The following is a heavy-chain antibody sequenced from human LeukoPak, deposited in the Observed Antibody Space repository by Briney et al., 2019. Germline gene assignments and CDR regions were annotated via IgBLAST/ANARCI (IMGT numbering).Heavy chain of an antibody. CDR3: AKPMDIVLMVYAIPFDY. Sequence: GGSQRLSCAASGFTFSSYWMHWVRQAPGKGLEWVSAISGSGGSTYYADSVKGRFTISRDNSKNTLYLQMNSLRAEDTAVYYCAKPMDIVLMVYAIPFDYWGQGTLVTVSS. D-gene: IGHD2-8*01. CDR1: GFTFSSYW. J-gene: IGHJ4*02. V-gene: IGHV3-23*01. CDR2: ISGSGGST.